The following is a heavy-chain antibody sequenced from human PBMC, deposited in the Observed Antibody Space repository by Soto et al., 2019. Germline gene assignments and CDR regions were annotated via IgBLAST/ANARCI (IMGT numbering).Heavy chain of an antibody. CDR1: GFSFSDYT. CDR2: ISSSSSDYT. CDR3: SRFDYGDYFFDY. V-gene: IGHV3-21*01. Sequence: PGGSLRLSCAASGFSFSDYTMNWVRQAPGKGLEWVSAISSSSSDYTFYADSVGGRFTISRDNAKKSLYLQMNSLRAEDTAVYYCSRFDYGDYFFDYWGQGTLVTVSS. J-gene: IGHJ4*02. D-gene: IGHD4-17*01.